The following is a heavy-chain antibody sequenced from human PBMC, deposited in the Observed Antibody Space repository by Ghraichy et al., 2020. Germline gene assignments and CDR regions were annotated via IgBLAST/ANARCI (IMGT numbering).Heavy chain of an antibody. Sequence: GRSLRLSCAASGFTFSSYAMSWVRQAPGKGLEWVSAISGSGGSTYYADSVKGRFTISRDNSKNTLYLQMNSLRAEDTAVYYCAKDSAYYYDSSGYAPQYFQHWGQGTLVTVSS. V-gene: IGHV3-23*01. D-gene: IGHD3-22*01. J-gene: IGHJ1*01. CDR1: GFTFSSYA. CDR2: ISGSGGST. CDR3: AKDSAYYYDSSGYAPQYFQH.